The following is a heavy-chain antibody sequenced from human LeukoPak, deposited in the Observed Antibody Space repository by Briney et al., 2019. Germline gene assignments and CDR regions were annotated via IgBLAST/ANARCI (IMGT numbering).Heavy chain of an antibody. V-gene: IGHV3-21*01. J-gene: IGHJ4*02. CDR1: GFTFSSYN. D-gene: IGHD3-10*01. Sequence: GGSLRLSCAASGFTFSSYNMNWVRQAPGKGLELVSSISSSSNYIYYADSVKGRFTISRDNTKNSVYLQVNSLRAEDTALYYCARESGSPNYWGQGTLVTVSS. CDR3: ARESGSPNY. CDR2: ISSSSNYI.